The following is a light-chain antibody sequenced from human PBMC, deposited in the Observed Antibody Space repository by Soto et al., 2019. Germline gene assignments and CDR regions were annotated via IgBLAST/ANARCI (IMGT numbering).Light chain of an antibody. CDR1: QSVSDY. CDR3: QQRGRWPQWT. V-gene: IGKV3-11*01. Sequence: EIVLTQSPATLSVSPGERATLSCRASQSVSDYLAWYQQRPGQAPRLLIYDAATRATGIPARFRGSGSGTDFPLTIISLEPEHFPIYYCQQRGRWPQWTFGRGTRVEMK. J-gene: IGKJ1*01. CDR2: DAA.